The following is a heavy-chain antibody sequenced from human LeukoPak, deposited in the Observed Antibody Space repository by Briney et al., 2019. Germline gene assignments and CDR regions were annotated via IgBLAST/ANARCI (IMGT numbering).Heavy chain of an antibody. CDR3: VKLLYGDYTLDAFDI. Sequence: PGGSLRLSCAASGFTFSSYAMSWVRHAPGQGLGWVSTIGGSDGSTYNADSVKGRFTISRDNSKNTLFLQMNSLRAEETAVYYCVKLLYGDYTLDAFDIWGQGTMVTVSS. CDR2: IGGSDGST. CDR1: GFTFSSYA. V-gene: IGHV3-23*01. J-gene: IGHJ3*02. D-gene: IGHD4-17*01.